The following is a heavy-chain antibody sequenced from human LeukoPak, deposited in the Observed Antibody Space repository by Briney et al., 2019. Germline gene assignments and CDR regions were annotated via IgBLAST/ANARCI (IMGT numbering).Heavy chain of an antibody. V-gene: IGHV3-48*02. J-gene: IGHJ4*02. CDR3: VKDGNWGPNFDY. CDR1: GFTFSSYS. D-gene: IGHD7-27*01. CDR2: ITASGTAM. Sequence: GGSLRLSCAASGFTFSSYSMNWVREAPGKGLEWVSHITASGTAMFYADSVKGRFTISRDNAKNSLYLQMNSLRDEDTAVYYCVKDGNWGPNFDYWGQGTLVTVSS.